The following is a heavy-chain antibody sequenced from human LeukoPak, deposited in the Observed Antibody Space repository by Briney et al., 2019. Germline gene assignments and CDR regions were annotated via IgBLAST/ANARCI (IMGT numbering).Heavy chain of an antibody. D-gene: IGHD6-19*01. J-gene: IGHJ1*01. Sequence: GGSLRLSCAASGFTFSDHYMDWVRQAPGKGLDWVGRTRNKASSYTTEYAASVKGRFTISRDDSKNSLYLQMNSLKTEDTAVYYCARDHNSGWFNADVLEYFQHWGQGTLVTVSS. V-gene: IGHV3-72*01. CDR2: TRNKASSYTT. CDR3: ARDHNSGWFNADVLEYFQH. CDR1: GFTFSDHY.